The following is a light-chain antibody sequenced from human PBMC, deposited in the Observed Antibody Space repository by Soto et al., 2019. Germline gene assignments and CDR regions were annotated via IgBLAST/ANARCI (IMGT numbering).Light chain of an antibody. CDR3: TSCAGGNDV. V-gene: IGLV2-8*01. CDR1: SSDVGGYYF. J-gene: IGLJ1*01. Sequence: QSALTQPPSASGAPGQSVTISCTGTSSDVGGYYFASWYQQQPGKVPKLMVYEVNKRPSGVPDRFSGSESGNTASLTVSGLEDEDDDDCCCTSCAGGNDVFGTGTKLTVL. CDR2: EVN.